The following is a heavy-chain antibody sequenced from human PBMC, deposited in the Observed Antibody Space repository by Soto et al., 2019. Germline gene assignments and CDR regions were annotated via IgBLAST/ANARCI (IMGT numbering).Heavy chain of an antibody. CDR3: ARDPLWGTAMVLWYFDL. CDR1: GFTFSSYA. V-gene: IGHV3-30-3*01. J-gene: IGHJ2*01. Sequence: GGSLRLSCAASGFTFSSYAMHWVRQAPGKGLEWVAVISYDGSNKYYADSVKGRFTISRDNSKNTLYLHMNSLRAEDTAVYYCARDPLWGTAMVLWYFDLWGRGTLVTVSS. CDR2: ISYDGSNK. D-gene: IGHD5-18*01.